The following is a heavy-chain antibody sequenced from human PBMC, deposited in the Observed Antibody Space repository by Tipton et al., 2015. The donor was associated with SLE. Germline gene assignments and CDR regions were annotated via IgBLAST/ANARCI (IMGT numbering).Heavy chain of an antibody. D-gene: IGHD3-3*01. J-gene: IGHJ5*02. CDR2: IYYSGNT. CDR3: ARRDEFWSGFNL. Sequence: LRLSCTVSGGSISSYYWSWIRQPSGKGLEYIGNIYYSGNTNYNPSLKSRVTISLDTSKSQFSLKLSSVTAADTAVYFCARRDEFWSGFNLLGQGTLVTVSS. CDR1: GGSISSYY. V-gene: IGHV4-59*12.